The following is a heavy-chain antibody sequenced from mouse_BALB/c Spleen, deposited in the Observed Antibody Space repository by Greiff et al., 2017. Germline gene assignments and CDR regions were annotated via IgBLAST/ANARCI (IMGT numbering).Heavy chain of an antibody. CDR3: ARTVDYDFAY. CDR2: ISSGSSTI. V-gene: IGHV5-17*02. Sequence: EVKVVESGGGLVQPGGSRKLSCAASGFTFSSFGMHWVRQAPEKGLEWVAYISSGSSTIYYADTVKGRFTISRDNPKNTLFLQMTSLRSEDTAMYYCARTVDYDFAYWGQGTLVTVSA. J-gene: IGHJ3*01. CDR1: GFTFSSFG. D-gene: IGHD2-4*01.